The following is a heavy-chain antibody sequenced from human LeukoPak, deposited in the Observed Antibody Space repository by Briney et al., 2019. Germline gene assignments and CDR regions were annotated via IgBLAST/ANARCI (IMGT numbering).Heavy chain of an antibody. Sequence: ETLSLTCAVYGGSFSGYYWSWVRQAPGKGLEWVSSISASGVSTYYADSVKGRFTISRDNSENTLYLQMNSLRVEDTAVYFCAKIGGYVVYWGQGTLVTVSS. CDR2: ISASGVST. CDR1: GGSFSGYY. J-gene: IGHJ4*02. V-gene: IGHV3-23*01. CDR3: AKIGGYVVY.